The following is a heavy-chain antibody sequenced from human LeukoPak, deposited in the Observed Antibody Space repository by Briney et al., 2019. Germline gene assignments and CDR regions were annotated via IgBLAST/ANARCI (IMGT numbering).Heavy chain of an antibody. D-gene: IGHD6-13*01. CDR3: ARDRIAAAGTHGPPYYFDY. Sequence: SETLSPTCTVSGGSISSGGYYWSWIRQPPGKGLEWIGYIYHSGSTYYNPSLKSRVTISVDRSKNQFSLKLSSVTAADTAVYYCARDRIAAAGTHGPPYYFDYWGQGTLVTVSS. V-gene: IGHV4-30-2*01. CDR2: IYHSGST. J-gene: IGHJ4*02. CDR1: GGSISSGGYY.